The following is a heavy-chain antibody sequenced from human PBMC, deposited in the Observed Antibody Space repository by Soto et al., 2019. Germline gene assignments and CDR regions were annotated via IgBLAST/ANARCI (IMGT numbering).Heavy chain of an antibody. CDR1: GFTFTSYY. J-gene: IGHJ6*03. CDR2: INPAGGTT. D-gene: IGHD2-2*01. Sequence: QVQLVQSGTEVKKPGASVKVSCKASGFTFTSYYMHWVRQAPGQGLEWMGIINPAGGTTTYAQSFQGRVTMTRDTSMSTVYMELSSLISEDTAVYYCAMRSTEGAYYYMDVWVKGTTVTVSS. CDR3: AMRSTEGAYYYMDV. V-gene: IGHV1-46*03.